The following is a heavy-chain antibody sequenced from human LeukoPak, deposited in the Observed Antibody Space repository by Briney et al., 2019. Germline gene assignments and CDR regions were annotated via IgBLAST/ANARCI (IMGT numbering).Heavy chain of an antibody. J-gene: IGHJ4*02. Sequence: SETLSLTCTVSGDSMTGGGYYWSWVRQHPGKGLEWIGFIYHSGTTFYNPSLEGRAAISVDTSQNQFSLKLTSVTAADTAVYYCARALDYRNYFDYWGQGTLVTVSS. CDR3: ARALDYRNYFDY. CDR2: IYHSGTT. CDR1: GDSMTGGGYY. D-gene: IGHD4-11*01. V-gene: IGHV4-31*03.